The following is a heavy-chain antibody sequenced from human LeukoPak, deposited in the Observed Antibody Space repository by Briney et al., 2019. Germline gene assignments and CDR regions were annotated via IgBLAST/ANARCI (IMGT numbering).Heavy chain of an antibody. CDR2: IYYSGST. D-gene: IGHD3-3*02. CDR3: ARGGHFWSGYSLGGPNWFDP. CDR1: GGSISSYY. V-gene: IGHV4-59*08. Sequence: PSETLSLTCTVSGGSISSYYWSWTRQPPGKGLEWIGYIYYSGSTNYNPSLKSRVTISVDTSKNQFSLKLSSVTAADTAVYYCARGGHFWSGYSLGGPNWFDPWGQGTLVTVSS. J-gene: IGHJ5*02.